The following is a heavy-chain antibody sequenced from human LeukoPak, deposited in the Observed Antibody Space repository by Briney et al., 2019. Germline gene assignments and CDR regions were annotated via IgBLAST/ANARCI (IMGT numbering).Heavy chain of an antibody. J-gene: IGHJ4*02. V-gene: IGHV4-61*02. CDR2: IYYSGST. CDR3: ARHPVVPAAFGY. D-gene: IGHD2-2*01. CDR1: GGSISSGSYY. Sequence: SQTLSLTCTVSGGSISSGSYYWSWIRQPAGKGLEWIGRIYYSGSTYYNPSLKSRVTISVDTTKNQFSLKLSSVTAADTAVYYCARHPVVPAAFGYWDQGTLVTVSS.